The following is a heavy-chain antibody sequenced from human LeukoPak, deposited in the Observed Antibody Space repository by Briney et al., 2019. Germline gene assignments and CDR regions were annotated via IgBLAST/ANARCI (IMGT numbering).Heavy chain of an antibody. CDR2: INPNSGGT. CDR3: ARTIMVRGVITTEYYYGMDV. CDR1: GYTFTGYY. Sequence: VASVKVSCKASGYTFTGYYMHWVRQAPGQGLEWMGWINPNSGGTNYAQKFQGRVTMTRNTSISTAYMELSSLRSEDTAVYYCARTIMVRGVITTEYYYGMDVWGQGTTVTVSS. D-gene: IGHD3-10*01. J-gene: IGHJ6*02. V-gene: IGHV1-2*02.